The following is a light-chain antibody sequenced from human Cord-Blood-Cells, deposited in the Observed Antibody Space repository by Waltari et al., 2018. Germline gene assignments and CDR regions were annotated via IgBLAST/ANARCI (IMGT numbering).Light chain of an antibody. CDR1: QSVSSN. J-gene: IGKJ4*01. Sequence: EIVMTKSPATLSVSPGERATLSCRTSQSVSSNLAWYQQKPGQAPRLLIYGASTRAPGIPARFSGSGSGTEFTLTISSLQSEDFAVYYCQQYNNWPPLTFGGGTKVEIK. CDR2: GAS. CDR3: QQYNNWPPLT. V-gene: IGKV3-15*01.